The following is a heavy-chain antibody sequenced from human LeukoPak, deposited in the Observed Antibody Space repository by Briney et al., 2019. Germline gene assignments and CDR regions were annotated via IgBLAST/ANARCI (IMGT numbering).Heavy chain of an antibody. V-gene: IGHV4-59*01. CDR3: ARGTTVATLFDY. CDR2: IYYSGST. CDR1: GVSISSYY. J-gene: IGHJ4*02. Sequence: KPSETLSLTCTVSGVSISSYYWSWIRQPPGKGLEWIGYIYYSGSTNYNPSLKSRVTISVDTSKNQFSLKLSSVTAADTAVYYCARGTTVATLFDYWGQGTLVTVSS. D-gene: IGHD4-17*01.